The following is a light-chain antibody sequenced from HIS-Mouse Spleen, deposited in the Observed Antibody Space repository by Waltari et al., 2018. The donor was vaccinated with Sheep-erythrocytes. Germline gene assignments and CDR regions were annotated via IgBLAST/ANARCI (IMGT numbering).Light chain of an antibody. CDR2: SNK. Sequence: QSVLTQPPSASGTPGQRVTISCSGSSSNIGSNTVNWYQQLPGTAPKLLICSNKQRPSGVPDRFSGSKSGTSASLAISGLQSEDEADYYCAAWDDSLNGVVFGGGTKLTVL. CDR1: SSNIGSNT. CDR3: AAWDDSLNGVV. V-gene: IGLV1-44*01. J-gene: IGLJ2*01.